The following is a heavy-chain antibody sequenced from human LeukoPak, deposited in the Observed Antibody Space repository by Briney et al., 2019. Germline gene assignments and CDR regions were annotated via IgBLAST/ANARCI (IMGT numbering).Heavy chain of an antibody. V-gene: IGHV3-53*01. CDR3: ARAEVSGYMGY. J-gene: IGHJ4*02. CDR2: IYSGAST. Sequence: GGSLRLSCAASGFTFSSNYMSWVRQAPGKGLEWVSVIYSGASTYYADSVKCRFTISRDNSKTTLYLQMNSLRAEDTAVYYCARAEVSGYMGYWGQGTLVTVSS. D-gene: IGHD5-18*01. CDR1: GFTFSSNY.